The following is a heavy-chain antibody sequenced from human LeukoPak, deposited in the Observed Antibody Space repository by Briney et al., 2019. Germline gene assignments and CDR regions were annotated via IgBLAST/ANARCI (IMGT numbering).Heavy chain of an antibody. D-gene: IGHD1-26*01. V-gene: IGHV3-11*06. Sequence: GGSLRLSCASSGFTFSDYYMSWIRQAPGKGLEWVSHISGSSTYTNYADSVKGRFTISRDNANNSLYLQMNSLTAEDTAVFYCARVGSRGYYFDYWGQGTLVTVCS. J-gene: IGHJ4*02. CDR2: ISGSSTYT. CDR3: ARVGSRGYYFDY. CDR1: GFTFSDYY.